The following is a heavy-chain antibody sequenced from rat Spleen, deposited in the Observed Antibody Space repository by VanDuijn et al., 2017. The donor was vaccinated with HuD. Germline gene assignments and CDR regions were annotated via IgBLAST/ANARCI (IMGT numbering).Heavy chain of an antibody. CDR2: ISSDGSST. CDR1: GFTFTDFF. CDR3: TTRPYYSSLNWFPY. V-gene: IGHV5-29*01. D-gene: IGHD1-2*01. J-gene: IGHJ3*01. Sequence: EVQLVESDGGLVQPGRSLKLSCAASGFTFTDFFMAWVRQAPTMGLEWVATISSDGSSTYYRDSVKGRFTISRDNAKSILSLQMDSLRSEDTATYYCTTRPYYSSLNWFPYWGQGTLVTVSS.